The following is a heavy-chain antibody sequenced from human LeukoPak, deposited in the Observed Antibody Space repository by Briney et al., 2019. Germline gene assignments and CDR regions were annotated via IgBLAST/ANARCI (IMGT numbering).Heavy chain of an antibody. CDR3: ARAPDYYGSGSYYNDHYYYMDV. CDR2: IRYDGSNK. Sequence: TGGSLRLSCAASGFTFSSYGMHWVRQAPGKGLEWVAFIRYDGSNKYYADSVKGRFTISRDNSKNTLYLQMNSLRAEDTAVYYCARAPDYYGSGSYYNDHYYYMDVWGKGTTVTVSS. J-gene: IGHJ6*03. D-gene: IGHD3-10*01. CDR1: GFTFSSYG. V-gene: IGHV3-30*02.